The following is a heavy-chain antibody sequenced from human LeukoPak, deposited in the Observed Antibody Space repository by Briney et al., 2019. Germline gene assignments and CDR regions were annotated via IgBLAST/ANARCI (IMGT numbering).Heavy chain of an antibody. CDR2: IIPILGIA. J-gene: IGHJ4*02. V-gene: IGHV1-69*04. CDR1: GGTFSSYA. D-gene: IGHD3-10*01. Sequence: ASVKVSCKASGGTFSSYAISWVRQAPGQGLEWMGRIIPILGIANYAQKFQGRVTITADKSTSTAYMELSSLRSEDTAVYYCAFLNGRFGDSTDYWGQGTLVTVSS. CDR3: AFLNGRFGDSTDY.